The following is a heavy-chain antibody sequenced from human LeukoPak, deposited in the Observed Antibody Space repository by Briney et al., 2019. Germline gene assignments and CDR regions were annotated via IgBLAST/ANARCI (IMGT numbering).Heavy chain of an antibody. J-gene: IGHJ6*02. Sequence: GGSLRLSCAASGFTLGAFAMHWVRQAPGKGLEWVSLIDKDGRSTYYADSVKGRFTISRDNSKNSLYLQMNSLRTEDTALYYCATWAFYHSLDVWGQGTTVTVSS. D-gene: IGHD1-26*01. CDR3: ATWAFYHSLDV. V-gene: IGHV3-43*02. CDR2: IDKDGRST. CDR1: GFTLGAFA.